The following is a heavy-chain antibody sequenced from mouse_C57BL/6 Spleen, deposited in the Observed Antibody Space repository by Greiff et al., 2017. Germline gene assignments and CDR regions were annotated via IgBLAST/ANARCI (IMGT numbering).Heavy chain of an antibody. CDR1: GFSLTSYG. D-gene: IGHD2-2*01. CDR2: IWSDGST. CDR3: ARHSYGYVYAMDY. Sequence: VMLVESGPGLVAPSQSLSITCTVSGFSLTSYGVHWVRQPPGKGLEWLVVIWSDGSTTYNSALKSRLSISKDNSKSQVFLKMNSLQTDDTAMYYCARHSYGYVYAMDYWGQGTSVTVSS. J-gene: IGHJ4*01. V-gene: IGHV2-6-1*01.